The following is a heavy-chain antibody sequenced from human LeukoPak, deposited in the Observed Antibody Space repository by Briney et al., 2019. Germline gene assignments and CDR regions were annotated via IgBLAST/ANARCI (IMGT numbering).Heavy chain of an antibody. J-gene: IGHJ6*03. CDR1: GFTLSDYW. CDR2: IKQDGSEK. CDR3: ARDRDGGYDSLYYYYYMDV. V-gene: IGHV3-7*01. Sequence: TGGSLRLSCAASGFTLSDYWMSWVRQAPGRGLEWVANIKQDGSEKNYVDSVKGRVTISRDNAKNSLFLQMDGLTAEDTAVYYCARDRDGGYDSLYYYYYMDVWGKGTSVTVSS. D-gene: IGHD5-12*01.